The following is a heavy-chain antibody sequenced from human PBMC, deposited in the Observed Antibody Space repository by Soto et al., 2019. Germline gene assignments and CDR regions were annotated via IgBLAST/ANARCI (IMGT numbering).Heavy chain of an antibody. D-gene: IGHD1-26*01. CDR2: INHLETT. J-gene: IGHJ4*02. CDR3: ARGGGSDSFDY. CDR1: GASITFGGYP. V-gene: IGHV4-30-2*01. Sequence: NPSETLSLTCTVSGASITFGGYPWSWIRQTPGKGLEWIGYINHLETTFYNPSFESRLTLSIDRAKNQFSLKLHSMSAADRAVYFCARGGGSDSFDYWGQGILVTVSS.